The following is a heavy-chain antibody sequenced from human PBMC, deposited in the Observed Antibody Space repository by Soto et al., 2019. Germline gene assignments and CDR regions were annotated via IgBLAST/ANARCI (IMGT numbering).Heavy chain of an antibody. CDR3: ARSFTEPYCFDF. CDR2: IYYSGST. CDR1: GGSISSSSYY. J-gene: IGHJ4*02. V-gene: IGHV4-39*01. Sequence: PSETLSLTCTVSGGSISSSSYYWGWIRQPPGKGLEWIGSIYYSGSTYYNPSLKSRVTISVDTSKNLFSLKLSSVTAADTAVYYCARSFTEPYCFDFWGQGTLVTVSS.